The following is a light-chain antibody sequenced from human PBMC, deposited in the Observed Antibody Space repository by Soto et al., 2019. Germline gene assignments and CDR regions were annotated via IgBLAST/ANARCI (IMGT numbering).Light chain of an antibody. CDR2: GAS. J-gene: IGKJ1*01. V-gene: IGKV3-11*01. Sequence: EIVLTQSPATLSLSPGERATLSCRASQSVSTYLAWYQQKVGQAPRLLIYGASSRATGIPDRFSGSGSGTEFTLTISSLQPEDFATYYCLQHNTYPRTFGQGTKVDIK. CDR1: QSVSTY. CDR3: LQHNTYPRT.